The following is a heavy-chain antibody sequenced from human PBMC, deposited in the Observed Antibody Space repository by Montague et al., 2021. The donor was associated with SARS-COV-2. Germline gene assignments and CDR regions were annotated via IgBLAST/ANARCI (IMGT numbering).Heavy chain of an antibody. CDR1: GGSISSYY. CDR3: ARAPVAHITIFGVVTSFDY. CDR2: IYYGGST. V-gene: IGHV4-59*01. D-gene: IGHD3-3*01. J-gene: IGHJ4*02. Sequence: SETLSLTCTVSGGSISSYYWSWIRQPPGKGLEWIGYIYYGGSTXXXPSXXXRVTISVDTSKNQFSLKLSSVTAADTAVYYCARAPVAHITIFGVVTSFDYWGPGTTVTVSS.